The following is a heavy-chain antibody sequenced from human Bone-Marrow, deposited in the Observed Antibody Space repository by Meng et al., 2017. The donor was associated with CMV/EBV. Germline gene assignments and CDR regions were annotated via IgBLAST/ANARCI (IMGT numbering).Heavy chain of an antibody. CDR1: VGSFSGYH. CDR2: INHSGST. CDR3: ARETSYNWNSKDNWFDP. Sequence: SETLSLTCDVNVGSFSGYHWTWIRQSPGKGLEWIGEINHSGSTNYNPSLKSRVTISVDTSKNQFSLKLSSVTAADTAVYYCARETSYNWNSKDNWFDPWGQGTLVTVSS. J-gene: IGHJ5*02. V-gene: IGHV4-34*01. D-gene: IGHD1-7*01.